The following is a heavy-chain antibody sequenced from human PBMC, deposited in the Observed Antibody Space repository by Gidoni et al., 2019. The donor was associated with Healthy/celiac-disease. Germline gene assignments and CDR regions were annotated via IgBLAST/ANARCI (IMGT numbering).Heavy chain of an antibody. CDR2: ISYDGSNK. CDR1: GFTFSSYA. Sequence: QVQLVESGGGVVQPGRSLRLSCAASGFTFSSYAMHWVRQAPGKGLEWVAVISYDGSNKYYADSVKGRFTISRDNSKNTLYLQMNSLRAEDTAVYYCARAWRYDSSGYWEMYDAFDIWGQGTMVTVSS. CDR3: ARAWRYDSSGYWEMYDAFDI. V-gene: IGHV3-30-3*01. J-gene: IGHJ3*02. D-gene: IGHD3-22*01.